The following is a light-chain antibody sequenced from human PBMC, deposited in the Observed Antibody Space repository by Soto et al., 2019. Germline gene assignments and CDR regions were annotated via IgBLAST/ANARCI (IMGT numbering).Light chain of an antibody. V-gene: IGKV3-20*01. J-gene: IGKJ5*01. CDR2: AAS. Sequence: EIVLTQSPGTLSLSPGDRATLSCRASQSIGSSYLVWFQQKAGQAPRLLMYAASNRATGIPDRFSGSGSGADFTLTISRLEPEDVAVYYCHQYGTAPITFCQGTRLDIK. CDR1: QSIGSSY. CDR3: HQYGTAPIT.